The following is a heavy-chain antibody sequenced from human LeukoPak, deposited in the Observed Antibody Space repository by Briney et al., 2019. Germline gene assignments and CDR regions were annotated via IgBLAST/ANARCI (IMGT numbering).Heavy chain of an antibody. D-gene: IGHD6-13*01. Sequence: GGSLRLSCEASGFIFSSYTMNWIRQAPGKELEWVASINSGSTNPYYADSGKGRFTISRDDAKKSLYLQMTSLRVEDTSVYYCARDFLAAGDYWGQGTLVTVSS. CDR2: INSGSTNP. J-gene: IGHJ4*02. CDR1: GFIFSSYT. CDR3: ARDFLAAGDY. V-gene: IGHV3-21*01.